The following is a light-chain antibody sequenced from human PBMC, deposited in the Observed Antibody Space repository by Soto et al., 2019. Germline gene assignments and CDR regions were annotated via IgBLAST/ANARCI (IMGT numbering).Light chain of an antibody. CDR2: EVS. CDR1: SSDVGGYDY. V-gene: IGLV2-14*01. J-gene: IGLJ2*01. Sequence: QSALTQPASVSGSPGQSITISCTGSSSDVGGYDYVSWYQQHPGKAPKLMIYEVSNRPSGVSNRFSGSKSGNTASLTISGLQAEDEADYYCCSYTGSLTLLCGGGTKLTVL. CDR3: CSYTGSLTLL.